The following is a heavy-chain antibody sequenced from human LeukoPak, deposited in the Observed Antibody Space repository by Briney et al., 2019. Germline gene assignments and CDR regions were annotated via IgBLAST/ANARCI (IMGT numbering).Heavy chain of an antibody. CDR2: IYSDNT. CDR1: GFTVSSNS. CDR3: ARVGATTWY. Sequence: GGSLRLSCTVSGFTVSSNSMSWVRQAPGKGLEWVSFIYSDNTHYSDSVKGRFTISRDNAKNTLYLQVNSLRAEDTAVYYCARVGATTWYWGQGTLVTVSS. J-gene: IGHJ4*02. V-gene: IGHV3-53*01. D-gene: IGHD1-26*01.